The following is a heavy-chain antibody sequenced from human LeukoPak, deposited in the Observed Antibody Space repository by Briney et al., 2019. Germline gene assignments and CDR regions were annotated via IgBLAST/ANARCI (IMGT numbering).Heavy chain of an antibody. V-gene: IGHV3-33*01. CDR2: IWYEGSNK. D-gene: IGHD3-16*01. CDR1: GLTFSSYG. Sequence: PGRSLRLSCAASGLTFSSYGMHCVRQSPGKGREWVAIIWYEGSNKYYADSVKGRFTISRDNSKNTLYLELNSLRPEETAVYYCATSWGTGPYYSAMDVWGQGTTVTVSS. CDR3: ATSWGTGPYYSAMDV. J-gene: IGHJ6*02.